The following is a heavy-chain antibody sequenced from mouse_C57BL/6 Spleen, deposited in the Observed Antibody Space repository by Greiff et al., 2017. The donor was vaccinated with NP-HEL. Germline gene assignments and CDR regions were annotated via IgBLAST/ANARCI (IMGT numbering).Heavy chain of an antibody. CDR1: GYSFTGYY. CDR3: ARTESLGY. V-gene: IGHV1-42*01. J-gene: IGHJ2*01. Sequence: VQLQQSGPELVKPGASVKISCKASGYSFTGYYMNWVKQSPEKSLEWIGEINPSTGGTTYNQKFKAKATLTVDKSSSTAYMQLKSLTSEDSAVYYCARTESLGYWGQGTTLTVSS. CDR2: INPSTGGT.